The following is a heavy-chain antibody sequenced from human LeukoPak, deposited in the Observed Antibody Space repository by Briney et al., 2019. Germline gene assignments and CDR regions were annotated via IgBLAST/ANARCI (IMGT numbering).Heavy chain of an antibody. Sequence: GGSLRLSCAASGFTFSSYSMDWVRQAPGKGLEWVSYISSSSSTIYYADSVKGRFTISRDNAKNSLYLQMNSQRAEDTAVYYCARESEAPGNYYGMDVWGQGTTVTVSS. J-gene: IGHJ6*02. CDR1: GFTFSSYS. CDR2: ISSSSSTI. V-gene: IGHV3-48*01. CDR3: ARESEAPGNYYGMDV. D-gene: IGHD1-14*01.